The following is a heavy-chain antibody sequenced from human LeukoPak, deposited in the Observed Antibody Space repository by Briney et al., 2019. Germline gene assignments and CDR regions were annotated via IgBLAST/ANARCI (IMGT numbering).Heavy chain of an antibody. CDR1: GYTLTELS. J-gene: IGHJ2*01. CDR3: ATIDIVVVPAVGPAGYFDL. Sequence: GPVKVSCKVSGYTLTELSMHWVRQARGKGLEWMGGFDPEDGETIYAQKFQGRVAMTEDTSTDTAYMELSSLRSEDTAVYYCATIDIVVVPAVGPAGYFDLWGRGTLVTVSS. CDR2: FDPEDGET. D-gene: IGHD2-2*01. V-gene: IGHV1-24*01.